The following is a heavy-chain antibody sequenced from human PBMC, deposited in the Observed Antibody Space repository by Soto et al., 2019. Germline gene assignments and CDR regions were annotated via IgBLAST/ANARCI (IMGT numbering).Heavy chain of an antibody. CDR3: ARSQGCSTTIEIYYYYYYGMDV. V-gene: IGHV1-69*01. CDR1: GGTFSSYA. CDR2: RITISDTT. Sequence: QVQLVQSGAEVKKPGSSVKVSCKASGGTFSSYAISWVRQAPGQGLEWMGGRITISDTTNYAQKFQGRFTTTADESTSTAYIELSSLRSEDTAVYYSARSQGCSTTIEIYYYYYYGMDVWGQGTTVTVSS. J-gene: IGHJ6*02. D-gene: IGHD2-15*01.